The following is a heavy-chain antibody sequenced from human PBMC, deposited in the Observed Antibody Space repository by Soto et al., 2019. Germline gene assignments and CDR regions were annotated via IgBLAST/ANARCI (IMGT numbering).Heavy chain of an antibody. Sequence: QVQLVQSGAEVKKPGASVKVSCKASGYTFTNFGISWVRQAPGQGLEWMGWISAYNGNTNYAQNFQGRVTMTTDTSARIAYMELRRLRSDGTAVYYCARGGTAIDYWGQGTLVTVSS. CDR2: ISAYNGNT. J-gene: IGHJ4*02. CDR3: ARGGTAIDY. D-gene: IGHD2-21*02. V-gene: IGHV1-18*01. CDR1: GYTFTNFG.